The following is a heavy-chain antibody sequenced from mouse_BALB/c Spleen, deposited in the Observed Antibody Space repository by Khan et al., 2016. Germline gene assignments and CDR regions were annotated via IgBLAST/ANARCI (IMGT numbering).Heavy chain of an antibody. V-gene: IGHV14-1*02. CDR2: IDPENGNT. D-gene: IGHD2-10*01. Sequence: VQLQQSGAELVRPGALVKLSCKASGFNIIHYYMHWVKQRPEQGLEWIGWIDPENGNTINDPKFQGKAIITADPSSNTVYLQLTSLTSEDTAVYYCARSYYGNYAWFAYWGQGTLVTVSA. J-gene: IGHJ3*01. CDR1: GFNIIHYY. CDR3: ARSYYGNYAWFAY.